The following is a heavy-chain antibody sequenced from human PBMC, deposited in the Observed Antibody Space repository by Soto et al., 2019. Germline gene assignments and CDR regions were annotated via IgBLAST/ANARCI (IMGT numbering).Heavy chain of an antibody. CDR2: IYTSGST. J-gene: IGHJ4*02. D-gene: IGHD2-21*01. Sequence: SESLSLTCTASGDSISSYYWSWIRQPAGKGLEWIGRIYTSGSTNYNPSLKSRATMSVDTSKNQFSLKLSSVTAADTAVYYCGRDQYCGGDCYDYWGQGTLVTVSS. V-gene: IGHV4-4*07. CDR3: GRDQYCGGDCYDY. CDR1: GDSISSYY.